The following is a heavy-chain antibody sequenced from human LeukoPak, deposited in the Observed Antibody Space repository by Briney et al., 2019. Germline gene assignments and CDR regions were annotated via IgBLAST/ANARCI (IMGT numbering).Heavy chain of an antibody. J-gene: IGHJ1*01. V-gene: IGHV3-30*02. CDR2: IAHHGNNK. CDR1: GFTFSSSA. D-gene: IGHD2-8*02. CDR3: AKDGSWSCTD. Sequence: GGSLRLSCGASGFTFSSSAMHWVRQGPGEGLEWVAYIAHHGNNKYYADSVKGRFTISRDNSKGSLYLQMNSLRADDTAVYYCAKDGSWSCTDWGQGTLVRVSS.